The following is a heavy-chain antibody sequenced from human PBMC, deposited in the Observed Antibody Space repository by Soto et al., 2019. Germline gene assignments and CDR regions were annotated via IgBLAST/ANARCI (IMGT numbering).Heavy chain of an antibody. CDR2: IYDSGFT. CDR3: ARAPTYHKVNWFDP. CDR1: GDSLSSGGYY. Sequence: QERLQESGPGLVRPSQTLSLTCSVSGDSLSSGGYYWNWIRQRPGKGLEWIGYIYDSGFTYYNPSLQSRVTMSIDTSNSQFSLKLSSVTVADTAVYYCARAPTYHKVNWFDPWGQGILVTVSS. V-gene: IGHV4-31*03. J-gene: IGHJ5*02.